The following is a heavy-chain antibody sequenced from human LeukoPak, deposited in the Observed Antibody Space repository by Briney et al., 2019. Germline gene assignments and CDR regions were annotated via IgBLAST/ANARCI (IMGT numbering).Heavy chain of an antibody. D-gene: IGHD1-14*01. V-gene: IGHV1-18*01. CDR3: ARDGGRLQTPESPINDY. J-gene: IGHJ4*02. Sequence: ASVKVSCKASGYGFHSYGITWVRPAPGHGLEWMGWISGHDDRTEYAQKFQGRVTMSTDKSTSTASMELRRLTYDDTGVYYCARDGGRLQTPESPINDYWGQGTLVTVSS. CDR1: GYGFHSYG. CDR2: ISGHDDRT.